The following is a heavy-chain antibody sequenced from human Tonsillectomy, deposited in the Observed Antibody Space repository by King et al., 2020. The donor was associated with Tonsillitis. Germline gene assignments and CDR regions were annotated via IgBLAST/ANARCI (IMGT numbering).Heavy chain of an antibody. CDR3: ARGTWLLLTDY. CDR1: GGSISSGNYY. V-gene: IGHV4-61*02. Sequence: QMPLQESGPGLVKPSQTLSLTCTVSGGSISSGNYYWSWIRQPAGKGLEWIGRIYTSGSTNYNPSLKSRVTISIDTSKNQFSLKLSSVTAADTAVYYCARGTWLLLTDYWGQGTLVTVSS. J-gene: IGHJ4*02. CDR2: IYTSGST. D-gene: IGHD3-22*01.